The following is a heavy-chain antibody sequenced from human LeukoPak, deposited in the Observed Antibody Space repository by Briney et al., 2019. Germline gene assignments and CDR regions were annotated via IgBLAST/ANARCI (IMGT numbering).Heavy chain of an antibody. D-gene: IGHD6-13*01. J-gene: IGHJ4*02. CDR2: ISAEGYT. V-gene: IGHV3-66*01. CDR1: GFTVSIDF. CDR3: ARGGGMRSWYDLDY. Sequence: PGGSLRLSCAASGFTVSIDFMGWVRQTPGKGLQWLSLISAEGYTYYADSVKGRFIISRDTSKNALYLQMNSLRVEDTAVYYCARGGGMRSWYDLDYWGQGTLVTVSS.